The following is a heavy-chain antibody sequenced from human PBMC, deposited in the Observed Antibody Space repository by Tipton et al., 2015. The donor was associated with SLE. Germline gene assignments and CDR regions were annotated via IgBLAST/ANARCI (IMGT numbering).Heavy chain of an antibody. CDR1: GYSISSGYY. CDR3: AKAKGSGTHPWFDP. Sequence: TLSLTCAVSGYSISSGYYWGWIRQPPGKGLEWIGSIYHSGSTYYNPSLKSRVTISVDTSKNQFSLKLGSVTAADTAVYYCAKAKGSGTHPWFDPWGQGTLVTVSS. J-gene: IGHJ5*02. D-gene: IGHD3-10*01. V-gene: IGHV4-38-2*01. CDR2: IYHSGST.